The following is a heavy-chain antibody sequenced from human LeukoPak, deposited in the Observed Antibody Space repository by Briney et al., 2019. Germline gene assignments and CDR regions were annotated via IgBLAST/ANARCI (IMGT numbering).Heavy chain of an antibody. CDR1: GFSFDVFA. CDR2: ISRTSSVI. J-gene: IGHJ4*02. CDR3: ARDGINWADY. V-gene: IGHV3-48*01. Sequence: TGGSPRLSCAASGFSFDVFAMNWVRQTPGNGLEWVSYISRTSSVILYSESVKGRFTVSRDNAKNSLYLEMNSLRVDDSALYYCARDGINWADYWGQGTLVTVSS. D-gene: IGHD3-16*01.